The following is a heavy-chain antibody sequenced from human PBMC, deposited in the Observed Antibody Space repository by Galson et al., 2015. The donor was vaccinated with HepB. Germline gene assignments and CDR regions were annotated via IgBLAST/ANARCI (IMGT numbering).Heavy chain of an antibody. J-gene: IGHJ4*02. CDR3: ARGELDYYDSSGYYQFDY. V-gene: IGHV3-7*03. D-gene: IGHD3-22*01. CDR2: IKQDGSEK. Sequence: SLRLSCAASGFTFSSYWMSWVRQAPGKGLEWVANIKQDGSEKYYVDSVKGRFTISRDNAKNSLYLQMNSLRAEDTAVYYCARGELDYYDSSGYYQFDYWGQGTLVTVSS. CDR1: GFTFSSYW.